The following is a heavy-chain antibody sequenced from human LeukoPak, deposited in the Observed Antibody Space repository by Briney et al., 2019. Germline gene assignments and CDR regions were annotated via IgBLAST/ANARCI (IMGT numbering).Heavy chain of an antibody. CDR1: GFTFSSYS. Sequence: PGGSLRLSCAASGFTFSSYSMNWVRQAPGKGLEWVSSISSSSSYIYYADSVKGRFTISRDNAKNSLYLQMNSLRAEDTALYYCVTETNYYDTSGTLFDYWGQGTLVTVSS. J-gene: IGHJ4*02. CDR2: ISSSSSYI. D-gene: IGHD3-22*01. V-gene: IGHV3-21*01. CDR3: VTETNYYDTSGTLFDY.